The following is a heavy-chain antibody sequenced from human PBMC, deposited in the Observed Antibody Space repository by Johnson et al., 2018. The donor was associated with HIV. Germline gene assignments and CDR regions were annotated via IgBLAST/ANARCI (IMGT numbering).Heavy chain of an antibody. Sequence: VQLVESGGGLVKPGGSLRLSCAASGFTFSDYYMSWIRQAPGKGLEWVSGISWNSGSIDYADSVKGRFTISRDNAKNSLYLQMNRLRAEDTALYYCAKGRGTIFGEVIWYGFDIWGQGTMVTVSS. J-gene: IGHJ3*02. V-gene: IGHV3-9*01. CDR3: AKGRGTIFGEVIWYGFDI. CDR1: GFTFSDYY. D-gene: IGHD3-3*01. CDR2: ISWNSGSI.